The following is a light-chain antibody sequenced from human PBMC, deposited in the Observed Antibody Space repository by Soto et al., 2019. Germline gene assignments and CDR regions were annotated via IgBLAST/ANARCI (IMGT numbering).Light chain of an antibody. Sequence: EIVMTQSPATLSVSPGERATLSCRASQSVSDYLAWYQQKPGQAPRLLIYDASNRATGIPARFSGSGSGTEFTLTISSLQSEDFAVYYCQQYNNWLRTFGQGTKVDIK. CDR2: DAS. J-gene: IGKJ1*01. V-gene: IGKV3D-15*01. CDR3: QQYNNWLRT. CDR1: QSVSDY.